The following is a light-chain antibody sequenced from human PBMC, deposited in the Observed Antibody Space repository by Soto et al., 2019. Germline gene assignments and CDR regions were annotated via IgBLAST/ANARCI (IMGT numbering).Light chain of an antibody. CDR2: EGS. J-gene: IGLJ2*01. V-gene: IGLV2-23*03. Sequence: QSAVTQPASVSGSPGQSITISCTGTSSDVGSYNLVSWYQQHPGKAPKLMIYEGSKRPSGVSNRFSGSKSGNTASLTISGLQAEDEADYYCCSYAGSSTFDVVFGGGTKVTVL. CDR1: SSDVGSYNL. CDR3: CSYAGSSTFDVV.